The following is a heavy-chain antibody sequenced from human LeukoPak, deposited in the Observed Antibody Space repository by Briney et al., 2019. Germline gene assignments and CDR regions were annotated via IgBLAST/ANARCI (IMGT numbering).Heavy chain of an antibody. J-gene: IGHJ4*02. CDR1: GFTFGDYD. CDR3: TRGANSFDY. Sequence: GGSLRLSCTASGFTFGDYDMSWVRQAPGKGLEWVGFIRSKAYGGTTEYAASVKGRFTISRDDSKSIAYLQMNSLKTEDTAVYYCTRGANSFDYWGQGTLVTVSS. CDR2: IRSKAYGGTT. V-gene: IGHV3-49*04.